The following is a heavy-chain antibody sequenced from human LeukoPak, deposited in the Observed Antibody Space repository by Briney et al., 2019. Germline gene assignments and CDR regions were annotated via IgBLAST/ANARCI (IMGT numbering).Heavy chain of an antibody. D-gene: IGHD6-19*01. J-gene: IGHJ4*02. Sequence: GGSLRLSCAASGFTFSGSAMHWVRQASGKGLEWVGRIRSKANSYATAYAASVKGRFTISRDDSKNTAYLQMNSLKTEDTAVYYCTTKGPIAVAGKDYWGRGTLVTVSS. CDR1: GFTFSGSA. CDR2: IRSKANSYAT. V-gene: IGHV3-73*01. CDR3: TTKGPIAVAGKDY.